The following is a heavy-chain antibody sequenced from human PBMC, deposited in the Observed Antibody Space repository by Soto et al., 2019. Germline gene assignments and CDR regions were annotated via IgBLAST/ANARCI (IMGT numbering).Heavy chain of an antibody. V-gene: IGHV4-59*01. J-gene: IGHJ6*02. D-gene: IGHD6-19*01. CDR2: IYYSGST. CDR3: ARDHSSGWYRGYYYGMDV. Sequence: SETLSLTCTVSGGSISSYYWSWIRQPPGKGLEWIGYIYYSGSTNYNPSLKSRVTISADTSKNQFSLKLSSVTAADTAVYYCARDHSSGWYRGYYYGMDVWGQGTTVTVSS. CDR1: GGSISSYY.